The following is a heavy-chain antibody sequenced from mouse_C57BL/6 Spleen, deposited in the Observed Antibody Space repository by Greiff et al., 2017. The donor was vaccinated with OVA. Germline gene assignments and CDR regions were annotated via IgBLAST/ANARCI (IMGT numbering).Heavy chain of an antibody. D-gene: IGHD2-3*01. V-gene: IGHV1-26*01. Sequence: EVQPQQSGPELVKPGASVKISCKASGYTFTDYYMNWVKQSHGKSLEWIGDINPNNGGTSYNQKFKGKATLTVDKSSSTAYMELRSLTSEDSAVYYCAREGYDGSPHAMDYWGQGTSVTVSS. CDR3: AREGYDGSPHAMDY. CDR1: GYTFTDYY. J-gene: IGHJ4*01. CDR2: INPNNGGT.